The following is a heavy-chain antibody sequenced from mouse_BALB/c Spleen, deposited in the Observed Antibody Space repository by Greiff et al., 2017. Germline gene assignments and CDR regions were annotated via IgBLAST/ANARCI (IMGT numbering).Heavy chain of an antibody. V-gene: IGHV1-67*01. J-gene: IGHJ4*01. CDR2: ISTYYGNT. CDR1: SYTFTDYA. Sequence: VQLQQSGPELVRPGVSVKISCKGSSYTFTDYAMHWVKQSHAKSLEWIGVISTYYGNTNYNQKFKGKATMTVDKSSSTAYMELARLTSEDSAVYYCAREGVDYAMDYWGQGTSVTVSS. D-gene: IGHD1-1*02. CDR3: AREGVDYAMDY.